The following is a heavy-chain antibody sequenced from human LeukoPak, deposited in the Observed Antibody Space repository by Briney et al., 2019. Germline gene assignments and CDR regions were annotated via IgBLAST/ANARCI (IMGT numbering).Heavy chain of an antibody. J-gene: IGHJ4*02. CDR3: ARQYYDIWSGYYTADYYFDY. V-gene: IGHV3-21*01. Sequence: GGSLRLSCAASGFTFSSYSMNWVRQAPGKGLEWVSSISSSSSYIYYADSVKGRFTISRDNAKNSLYLQMNSLGAEDTAVYYCARQYYDIWSGYYTADYYFDYWGQGTLVTVSS. D-gene: IGHD3-3*01. CDR1: GFTFSSYS. CDR2: ISSSSSYI.